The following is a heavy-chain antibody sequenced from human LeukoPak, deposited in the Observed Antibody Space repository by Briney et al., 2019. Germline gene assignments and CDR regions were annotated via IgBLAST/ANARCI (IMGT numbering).Heavy chain of an antibody. V-gene: IGHV5-51*01. D-gene: IGHD3-22*01. CDR2: IYPGDSDT. J-gene: IGHJ4*02. CDR1: GYSFTSYW. CDR3: ARRADTSNYYDFGGYYFDY. Sequence: HGESLKISCKGSGYSFTSYWIGWVRQMPGKGLEWMGIIYPGDSDTRYSPSFQGQVTISADKSISTAYLQWSSLKASDTAMYYCARRADTSNYYDFGGYYFDYWGQGTLVTVSS.